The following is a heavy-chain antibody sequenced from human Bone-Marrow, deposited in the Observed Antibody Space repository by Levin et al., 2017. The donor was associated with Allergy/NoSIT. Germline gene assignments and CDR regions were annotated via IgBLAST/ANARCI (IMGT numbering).Heavy chain of an antibody. V-gene: IGHV3-30-3*01. CDR2: ISYDGSNK. CDR1: GFTFSSYA. J-gene: IGHJ6*02. CDR3: ARDPKDTAMVYYYYYYGMDV. Sequence: GESLKISCAASGFTFSSYAMHWVRQAPGKGLEWVAVISYDGSNKYYADSVKGRFTISRDNSKNTLYLQMNSLRAEDTAVYYCARDPKDTAMVYYYYYYGMDVWGQGTTVTVSS. D-gene: IGHD5-18*01.